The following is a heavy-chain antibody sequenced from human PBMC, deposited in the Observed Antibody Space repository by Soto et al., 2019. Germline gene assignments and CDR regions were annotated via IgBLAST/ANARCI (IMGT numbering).Heavy chain of an antibody. Sequence: SETLSLTCAVSGGSISSGGYSWSWIRQPPGKGLEWIGYIYHSGSTYYNPSLKSRVTISVDRSKNQFSLKLSSVTAADTAVYYCARATYYYDSSGYPFDYWGQGTLVTVSS. CDR2: IYHSGST. V-gene: IGHV4-30-2*01. D-gene: IGHD3-22*01. J-gene: IGHJ4*02. CDR1: GGSISSGGYS. CDR3: ARATYYYDSSGYPFDY.